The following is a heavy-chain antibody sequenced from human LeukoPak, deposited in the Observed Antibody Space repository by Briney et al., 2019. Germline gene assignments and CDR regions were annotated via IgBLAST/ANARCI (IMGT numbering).Heavy chain of an antibody. CDR2: IRSNTAGGTT. V-gene: IGHV3-15*01. CDR1: GFTFSGFG. J-gene: IGHJ4*02. D-gene: IGHD1-26*01. CDR3: ATEYYGSFNY. Sequence: GSLRLSCEASGFTFSGFGMHWVRQAPGKGLEWVGRIRSNTAGGTTDYAAPVKGRFTISRDDSKNTLHLQMSSLIIEDTALYFCATEYYGSFNYWGQGTLVTVSS.